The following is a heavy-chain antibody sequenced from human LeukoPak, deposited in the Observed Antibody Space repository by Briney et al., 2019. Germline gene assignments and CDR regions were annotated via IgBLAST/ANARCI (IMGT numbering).Heavy chain of an antibody. CDR3: XRXSDXVTGPHSWYFDL. D-gene: IGHD3-9*01. J-gene: IGHJ2*01. Sequence: GGSLRLSCAASGFTFSRYWMTWVRQAPGKGLEWVANMKQDGSGRYYVDSVKGRFTISRDNAKNSLYLQMDSLRAEDTAVYYCXRXSDXVTGPHSWYFDLWGRGTLVTVSS. CDR2: MKQDGSGR. V-gene: IGHV3-7*01. CDR1: GFTFSRYW.